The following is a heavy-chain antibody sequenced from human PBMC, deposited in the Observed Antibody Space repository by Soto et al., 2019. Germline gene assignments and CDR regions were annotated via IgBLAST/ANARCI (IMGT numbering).Heavy chain of an antibody. CDR3: ARDPYSSNPPFDY. CDR1: GYTFTTYG. Sequence: QVQLVQSGAEVKKPGASVKVSCRAYGYTFTTYGISWVRQAPGQGLEWMGWIGTYNGNTNYAQKFQGRVTMTTDTSTSTAYMELRTLRSDDTAVYYGARDPYSSNPPFDYWGQGTLVTVSS. CDR2: IGTYNGNT. V-gene: IGHV1-18*01. D-gene: IGHD6-13*01. J-gene: IGHJ4*02.